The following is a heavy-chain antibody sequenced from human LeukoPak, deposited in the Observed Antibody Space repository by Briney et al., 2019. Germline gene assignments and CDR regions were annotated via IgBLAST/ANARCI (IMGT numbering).Heavy chain of an antibody. D-gene: IGHD3-10*01. Sequence: GASVKVSCKASGYTFTSYYMHWVRQAPGQGLEWMGIINPSGGSTSYAQKFQGRVTMTRDMSTSTVYMELSSLRSEDTAVYYCARQYGSGSYSVNWFDPWGQGTLVTVSS. CDR3: ARQYGSGSYSVNWFDP. J-gene: IGHJ5*02. V-gene: IGHV1-46*01. CDR1: GYTFTSYY. CDR2: INPSGGST.